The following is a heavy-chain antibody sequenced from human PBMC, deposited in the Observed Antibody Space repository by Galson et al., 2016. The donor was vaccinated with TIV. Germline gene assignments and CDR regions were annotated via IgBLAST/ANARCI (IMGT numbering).Heavy chain of an antibody. Sequence: SLRLSCAASGFNFDDYDMTWVRQGPGKGLEWVSGVNWNGAGTSYADSVKGRFTISRDRAKNSLYLQMNSLGAEDTALYYCARVASCGGTCYYLDYWGQGTLVTVAS. V-gene: IGHV3-20*04. CDR2: VNWNGAGT. CDR3: ARVASCGGTCYYLDY. J-gene: IGHJ4*02. CDR1: GFNFDDYD. D-gene: IGHD2-21*02.